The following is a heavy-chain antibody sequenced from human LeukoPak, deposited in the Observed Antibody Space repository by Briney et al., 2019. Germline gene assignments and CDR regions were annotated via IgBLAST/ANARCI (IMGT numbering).Heavy chain of an antibody. Sequence: ASVKVSCRXSGYTFTAYYIHWVRQAPGQGLEWMGWINPNSGDTTLPQRFQGRVTMTRDTSIITAYMELSSLTSDDPGTYYCARGPTLGLDIWGQGTMVTVSS. V-gene: IGHV1-2*02. J-gene: IGHJ3*02. CDR2: INPNSGDT. CDR1: GYTFTAYY. CDR3: ARGPTLGLDI.